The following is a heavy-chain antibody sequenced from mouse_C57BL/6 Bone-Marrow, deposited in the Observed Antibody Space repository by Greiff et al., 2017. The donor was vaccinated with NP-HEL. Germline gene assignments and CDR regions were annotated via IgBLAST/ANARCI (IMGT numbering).Heavy chain of an antibody. V-gene: IGHV1-50*01. J-gene: IGHJ2*01. CDR3: ARPRDWYYFDY. CDR2: IDPSDSYT. D-gene: IGHD3-3*01. CDR1: GYTFTSYW. Sequence: QVQLKQPGAELVKPGASVKLSCKASGYTFTSYWMQWVKQRPGQGLEWIGEIDPSDSYTNYNQKFKGKATLTVDTSSSTAYMQLSSLTSEDSAVYYCARPRDWYYFDYWGQGTTLTVSS.